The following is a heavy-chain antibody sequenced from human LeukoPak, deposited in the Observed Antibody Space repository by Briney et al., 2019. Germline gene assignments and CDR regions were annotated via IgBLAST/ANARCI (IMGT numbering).Heavy chain of an antibody. J-gene: IGHJ4*02. D-gene: IGHD1-1*01. CDR2: ISSSGNTI. V-gene: IGHV3-48*04. Sequence: PGGSLRLSCAASGFTFSSYGMHWVRQAPGKGLEWVSYISSSGNTIYYADSVEGRFTISRDNAKNSLYLQMNSLRAEDTAVYYCASPKEETRVGGFYFDNWGQGTLVTVTS. CDR1: GFTFSSYG. CDR3: ASPKEETRVGGFYFDN.